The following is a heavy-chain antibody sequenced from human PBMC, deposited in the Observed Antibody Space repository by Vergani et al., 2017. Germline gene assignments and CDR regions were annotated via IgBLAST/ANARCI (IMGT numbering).Heavy chain of an antibody. J-gene: IGHJ5*02. CDR1: GASIRSSNYY. D-gene: IGHD6-19*01. Sequence: QLQLQESGPGLVKPSATLSLTCSVSGASIRSSNYYWGWIRQPPGKGLGWIASIYYSGSTYYNPSLKSRVTISVDTSKNQFSLKLSAVTAADTGVYFCARHSTVEWLVKLGWIDPWGKGIRVTVSS. V-gene: IGHV4-39*01. CDR2: IYYSGST. CDR3: ARHSTVEWLVKLGWIDP.